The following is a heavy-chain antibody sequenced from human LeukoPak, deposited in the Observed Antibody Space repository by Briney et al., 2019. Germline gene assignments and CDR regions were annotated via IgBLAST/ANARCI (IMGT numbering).Heavy chain of an antibody. CDR3: VKCYGSGSPRA. D-gene: IGHD3-10*01. CDR2: ISGNGASI. CDR1: GFTFDTYA. J-gene: IGHJ5*02. V-gene: IGHV3-23*01. Sequence: GGSLRLSCAASGFTFDTYAMSWVRQAPGKGLEWVSAISGNGASIYYADSVKGRFTISRDQSQNALYLQMNSLRAEDTAANYCVKCYGSGSPRAWGQGTLVTVSS.